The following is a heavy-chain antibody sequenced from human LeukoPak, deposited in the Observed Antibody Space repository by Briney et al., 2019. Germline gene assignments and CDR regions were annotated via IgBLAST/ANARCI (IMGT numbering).Heavy chain of an antibody. D-gene: IGHD2-15*01. CDR2: INTDGSTT. Sequence: GGSLRLSCAASGFTFTSYWMHWVRQAPGPGLVWVSRINTDGSTTTYADSVKGRFTISRDNAKNTLYLQLNSLRAEDTAVYYCARVRRGYCSGGSCTRGYYYYGMDVWGQGTTVTVSS. CDR1: GFTFTSYW. CDR3: ARVRRGYCSGGSCTRGYYYYGMDV. V-gene: IGHV3-74*01. J-gene: IGHJ6*02.